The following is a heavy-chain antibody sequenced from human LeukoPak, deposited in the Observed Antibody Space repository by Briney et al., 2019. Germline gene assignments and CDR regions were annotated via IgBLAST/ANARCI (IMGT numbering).Heavy chain of an antibody. Sequence: GGSLRLSCAASGFTFSSYAMSWVRQAPGKGLEWVSAISGSGGSTYYADSVKGRFTISRDNSKNTLYLQMNSLRAEDTAVYYCAKDRGWPSYYYYYMDVWGKGTTVTVSS. D-gene: IGHD3-10*01. CDR3: AKDRGWPSYYYYYMDV. CDR2: ISGSGGST. V-gene: IGHV3-23*01. J-gene: IGHJ6*03. CDR1: GFTFSSYA.